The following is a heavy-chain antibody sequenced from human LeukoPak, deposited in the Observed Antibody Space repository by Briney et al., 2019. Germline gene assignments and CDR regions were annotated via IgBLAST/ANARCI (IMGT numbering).Heavy chain of an antibody. D-gene: IGHD3-22*01. CDR2: ISDSGST. CDR1: GGSLSTHH. Sequence: SSETLSLTCVVSGGSLSTHHWSWIRQPPGRGLEWIGYISDSGSTNYNPSLKGRVTISVDTSKNQFSLMLSSVTAADTAVYYCARGYDSSAYYPFNYWGQGTLVTVSS. V-gene: IGHV4-59*11. J-gene: IGHJ4*02. CDR3: ARGYDSSAYYPFNY.